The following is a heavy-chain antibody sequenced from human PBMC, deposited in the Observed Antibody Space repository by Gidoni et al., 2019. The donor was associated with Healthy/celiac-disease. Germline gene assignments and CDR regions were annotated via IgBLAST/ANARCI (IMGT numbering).Heavy chain of an antibody. CDR2: IGTAGDT. V-gene: IGHV3-13*04. Sequence: EVQLVESGGGLVQPGGSLRLSCAASGFTFSSYDMHLVRQATAKGLEWVSAIGTAGDTYYPGSVKGRFTISRENAKNSLYLQMNSLRAGDTAVYYCARDGGNSPGDYWGQGTLVTVSS. CDR3: ARDGGNSPGDY. CDR1: GFTFSSYD. D-gene: IGHD3-16*01. J-gene: IGHJ4*02.